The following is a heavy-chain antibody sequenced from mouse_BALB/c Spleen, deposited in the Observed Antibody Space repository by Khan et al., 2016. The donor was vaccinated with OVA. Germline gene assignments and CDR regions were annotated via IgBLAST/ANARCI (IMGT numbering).Heavy chain of an antibody. D-gene: IGHD1-1*01. Sequence: EVQLQESGPGLVKPSQSLSLTCTVTGYSITSDYAWNWIRQFPGNKLEWMGYISYSGRTSYNPSLKSRISITRDTSKNLFFLQLHSVTTEDTATYYCARSVTITTVVATDFDYWGQGTTLTVSS. CDR2: ISYSGRT. V-gene: IGHV3-2*02. CDR1: GYSITSDYA. CDR3: ARSVTITTVVATDFDY. J-gene: IGHJ2*01.